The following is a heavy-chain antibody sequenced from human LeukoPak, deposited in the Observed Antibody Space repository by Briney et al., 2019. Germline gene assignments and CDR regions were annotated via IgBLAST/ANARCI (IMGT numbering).Heavy chain of an antibody. D-gene: IGHD4-23*01. V-gene: IGHV4-30-2*01. CDR3: ARGSGDDYGGNSASYYFDY. J-gene: IGHJ4*02. Sequence: SETLSLTCAVSGGSISSGGYSWSWIRQPPGKGLEWIGYIYHSGSTYYNPSLKSRVTISVDRSKNQFSLKLSSVTAADTAVYYCARGSGDDYGGNSASYYFDYWGQGTLVTVSS. CDR2: IYHSGST. CDR1: GGSISSGGYS.